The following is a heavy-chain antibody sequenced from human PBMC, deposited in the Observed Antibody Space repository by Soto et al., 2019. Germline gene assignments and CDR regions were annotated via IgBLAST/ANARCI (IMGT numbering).Heavy chain of an antibody. Sequence: GGSLRLSCASSVFTFSSYSMNCVRHSPGKGLEWVSYISSSSSTIYYTDSVKGRFTISRDNAKDSLYLQMNSLRDEDTAVYYCARPVRGVYYYGMEVWGQGTTVNVSS. D-gene: IGHD3-10*02. V-gene: IGHV3-48*02. CDR1: VFTFSSYS. J-gene: IGHJ6*01. CDR3: ARPVRGVYYYGMEV. CDR2: ISSSSSTI.